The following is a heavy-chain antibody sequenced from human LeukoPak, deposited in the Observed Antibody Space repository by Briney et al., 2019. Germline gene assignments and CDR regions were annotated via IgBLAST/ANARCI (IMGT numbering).Heavy chain of an antibody. V-gene: IGHV1-2*02. Sequence: GASVKVSCKASGYTFTDYYLHWVRLAPGQGLEWMGWINPNIGDANYAQKFQGRVTMTRDMSISTAYMDLNSLTPADTAVYYCARDYISLWFGELRSSWFDPWGQGTLVTVSS. CDR3: ARDYISLWFGELRSSWFDP. CDR1: GYTFTDYY. J-gene: IGHJ5*02. D-gene: IGHD3-10*01. CDR2: INPNIGDA.